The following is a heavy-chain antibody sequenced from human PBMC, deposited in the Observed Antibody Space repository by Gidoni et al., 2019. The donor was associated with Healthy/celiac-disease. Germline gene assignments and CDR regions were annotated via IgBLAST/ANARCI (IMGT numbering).Heavy chain of an antibody. Sequence: EVQLVESGGGLVQPGGSLRLSCAASGFTFSSYWMSLVRQAPGKGLEWVANIKQDGSEKYYVDSVKGRLTISRDNAKNSLYLQMNSLRAEDTAVYYCARGNIVVVTIFDYWGQGTLVTVSS. CDR1: GFTFSSYW. CDR3: ARGNIVVVTIFDY. V-gene: IGHV3-7*01. CDR2: IKQDGSEK. D-gene: IGHD3-22*01. J-gene: IGHJ4*02.